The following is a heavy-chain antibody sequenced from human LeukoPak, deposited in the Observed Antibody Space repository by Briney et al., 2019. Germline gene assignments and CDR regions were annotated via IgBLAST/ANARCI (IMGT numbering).Heavy chain of an antibody. Sequence: GGSLRLSCAASGFTVSSHYMTRVRQVPGKGLEWVSAIYSGGSTYYADSVKGRFTISRDNSKNTVYLQMNSLRAEDTAVYHCAILDSSGWYCFDYWGQGTLVTVSS. CDR2: IYSGGST. CDR3: AILDSSGWYCFDY. V-gene: IGHV3-53*01. CDR1: GFTVSSHY. J-gene: IGHJ4*02. D-gene: IGHD6-19*01.